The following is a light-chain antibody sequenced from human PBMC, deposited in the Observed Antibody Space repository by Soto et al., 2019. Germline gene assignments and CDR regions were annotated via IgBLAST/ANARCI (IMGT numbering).Light chain of an antibody. Sequence: EVVMTQSPATLSVSPGERATISCRASQSVSSNLAWYQQKPGQAPRLLIYGASTRATGIPARFSGSGSGTEFTLTISSLQSEDFAVYYCQQYNNWPPRYTFGQGTKLEIK. CDR1: QSVSSN. CDR3: QQYNNWPPRYT. CDR2: GAS. V-gene: IGKV3-15*01. J-gene: IGKJ2*01.